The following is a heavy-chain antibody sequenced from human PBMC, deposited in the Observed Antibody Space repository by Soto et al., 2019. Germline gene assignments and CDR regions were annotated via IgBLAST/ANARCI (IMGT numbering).Heavy chain of an antibody. J-gene: IGHJ3*02. D-gene: IGHD3-10*01. CDR1: GYTFTSYA. CDR3: ARDRYFGEFPDHDAFDI. V-gene: IGHV1-3*01. CDR2: INAGNGNT. Sequence: QVQLVQSGAEVKKPGASVKVSCKASGYTFTSYAMHWVRQAPGQRLEWMGWINAGNGNTKYSQKFQGRVTITRDTSASTAYMELSSLRSEDTAVYYRARDRYFGEFPDHDAFDIWGQGTMVTVSS.